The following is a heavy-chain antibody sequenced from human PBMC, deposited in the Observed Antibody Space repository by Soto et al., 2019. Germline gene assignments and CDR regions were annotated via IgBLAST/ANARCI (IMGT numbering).Heavy chain of an antibody. CDR3: ARGAWYYYYMDV. CDR1: GYTLTGYY. J-gene: IGHJ6*03. D-gene: IGHD3-16*01. V-gene: IGHV1-2*04. CDR2: INPNSGGA. Sequence: ASVKVSCKASGYTLTGYYMHWVRQAPGQGLEWMGWINPNSGGANYAQKFQGWVTMTRDTSISTAYMELSRLRSDDTAVYYCARGAWYYYYMDVWGKGTTVTVSS.